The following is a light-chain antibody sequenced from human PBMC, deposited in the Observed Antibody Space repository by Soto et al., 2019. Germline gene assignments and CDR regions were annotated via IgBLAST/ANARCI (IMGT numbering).Light chain of an antibody. CDR1: QSVSSSY. Sequence: EIVLTQSPGTLSLSPGDSATLSCRASQSVSSSYLAWYQQKPGQAPRLLIYGASSRAIGIPDRFSGSGSGTDFTLTISRLEPEDFAVYYCQQYGSSPRTFGQGTKLEI. J-gene: IGKJ2*01. V-gene: IGKV3-20*01. CDR2: GAS. CDR3: QQYGSSPRT.